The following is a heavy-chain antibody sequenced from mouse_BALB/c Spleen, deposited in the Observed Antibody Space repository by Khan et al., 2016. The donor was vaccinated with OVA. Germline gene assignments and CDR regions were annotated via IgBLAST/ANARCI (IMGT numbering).Heavy chain of an antibody. J-gene: IGHJ3*01. CDR2: IRYDGNS. D-gene: IGHD3-1*01. Sequence: VQLQESGPGLVKPSQSLSLTCSVTGYSITSGYFWNWIRQFPGNKLEWMGYIRYDGNSNYNPSLKNRISITRDTSKNQFFLKLNSVTPEDTATYDCARGGSAGPAWFAYWGQGTLVTVSA. V-gene: IGHV3-6*02. CDR3: ARGGSAGPAWFAY. CDR1: GYSITSGYF.